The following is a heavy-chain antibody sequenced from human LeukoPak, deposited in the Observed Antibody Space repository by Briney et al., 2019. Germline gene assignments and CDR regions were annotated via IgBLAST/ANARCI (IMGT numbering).Heavy chain of an antibody. CDR2: ITYSGSHM. Sequence: PGGSLTLTCTTSGCTFSRYIMNWLRQPPGKGLEWVSSITYSGSHMYYADSVKGRFTISRDSAKNSLYLQMNSLRAEDTAVYYCAKECSGPLRLGVWGRGTVVTVSA. CDR3: AKECSGPLRLGV. D-gene: IGHD2-8*01. V-gene: IGHV3-21*01. CDR1: GCTFSRYI. J-gene: IGHJ4*02.